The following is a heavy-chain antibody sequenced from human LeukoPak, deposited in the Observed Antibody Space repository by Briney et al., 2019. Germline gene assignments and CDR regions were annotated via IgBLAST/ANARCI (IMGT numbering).Heavy chain of an antibody. D-gene: IGHD2-8*02. CDR1: GGSFIGYY. CDR2: INHSGST. J-gene: IGHJ3*01. CDR3: ARGPVLL. V-gene: IGHV4-34*01. Sequence: SEALSLPCAVYGGSFIGYYWSWIRQHPGKGLEWSGEINHSGSTNYNPSLQRRVTISVDTSKNQFSLKLSSVTAADTAVYYCARGPVLLWGQGTMVTVSS.